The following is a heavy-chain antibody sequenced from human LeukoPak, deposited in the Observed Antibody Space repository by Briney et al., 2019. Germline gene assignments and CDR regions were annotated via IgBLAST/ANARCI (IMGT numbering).Heavy chain of an antibody. Sequence: ASVKVSCKASRYTFINYYVHWVRQAPGQGPEYMGIINPSAGNTNYAQKFQGRITMTRDTSTTTVYMELSSLVSEDTAVYYCARERPSKCYFDYWGQGTLVTVSS. V-gene: IGHV1-46*01. CDR3: ARERPSKCYFDY. J-gene: IGHJ4*02. CDR1: RYTFINYY. CDR2: INPSAGNT.